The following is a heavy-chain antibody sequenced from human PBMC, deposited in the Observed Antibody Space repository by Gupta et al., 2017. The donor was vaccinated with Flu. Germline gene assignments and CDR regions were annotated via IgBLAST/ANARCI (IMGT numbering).Heavy chain of an antibody. Sequence: GLEWIGSIYYSGSTYYNPSLKSRVTISVDTSKNQFSLKLSSVTAADTAVYYCARSTSHGSSWYFEPNNWFDPWGQGTLVTVSS. V-gene: IGHV4-39*01. J-gene: IGHJ5*02. CDR2: IYYSGST. CDR3: ARSTSHGSSWYFEPNNWFDP. D-gene: IGHD6-13*01.